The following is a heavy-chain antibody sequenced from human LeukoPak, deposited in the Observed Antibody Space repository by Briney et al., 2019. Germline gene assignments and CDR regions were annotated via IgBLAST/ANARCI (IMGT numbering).Heavy chain of an antibody. J-gene: IGHJ5*02. V-gene: IGHV4-59*01. CDR2: IYYSGST. CDR3: VRASSSWDNWFDP. CDR1: GGSISSYY. Sequence: SETLSLTCTVSGGSISSYYWSWIRQPPGKGLEWIGYIYYSGSTNYNPSLKSRVTISVDTSKNQFSLKLSSVTAADTAVYYCVRASSSWDNWFDPWGQGTLVTVSS. D-gene: IGHD6-13*01.